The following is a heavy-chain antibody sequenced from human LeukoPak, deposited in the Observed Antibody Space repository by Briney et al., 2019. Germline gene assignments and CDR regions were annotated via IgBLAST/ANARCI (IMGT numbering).Heavy chain of an antibody. J-gene: IGHJ3*02. CDR3: ARLAAHPPYAFDI. V-gene: IGHV3-74*01. D-gene: IGHD2-15*01. CDR2: INSDGSST. Sequence: GGSLRLSCAASGFTFSSYWMHWVRQAPGKGLVWVSRINSDGSSTSYADSVKGRFTISRDNAKNTLYLQMNSLRAEDTAVYYCARLAAHPPYAFDIWGQGTMVTVSS. CDR1: GFTFSSYW.